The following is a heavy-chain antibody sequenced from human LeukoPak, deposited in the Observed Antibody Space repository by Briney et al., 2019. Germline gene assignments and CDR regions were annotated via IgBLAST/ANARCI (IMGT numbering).Heavy chain of an antibody. CDR1: GFTFSSYA. J-gene: IGHJ5*02. CDR2: ISGSGGTT. V-gene: IGHV3-23*01. D-gene: IGHD2-2*01. Sequence: GGSLRLSCAASGFTFSSYAMSWVRQAPGQGLEWVSVISGSGGTTYYADSVKGRFTISRDDSKNTLYLQLNSLRAEDTAIYYCAKGYCSSFTCYSRFDPWGQGTLVTVSS. CDR3: AKGYCSSFTCYSRFDP.